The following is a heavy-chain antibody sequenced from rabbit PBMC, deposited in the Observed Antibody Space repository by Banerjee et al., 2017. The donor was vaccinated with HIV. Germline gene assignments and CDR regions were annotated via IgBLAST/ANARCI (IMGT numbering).Heavy chain of an antibody. Sequence: QSLEESGGDLVTPGGTLTLTCKASGFDLSSGYYMCWVRQAPGKGLEWIGCIYTGSGGSTYYANWAKGRFTISKTSSTTVTLQLNSLTAADTATYFCARGGGLWGQGTLVTVS. J-gene: IGHJ4*01. CDR1: GFDLSSGYY. V-gene: IGHV1S40*01. CDR2: IYTGSGGST. CDR3: ARGGGL.